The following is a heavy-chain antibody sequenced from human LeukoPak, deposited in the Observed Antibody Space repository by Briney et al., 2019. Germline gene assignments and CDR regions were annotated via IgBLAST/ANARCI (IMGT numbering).Heavy chain of an antibody. D-gene: IGHD2-2*01. Sequence: PSETLSLTCAVYGGSFSGYYWSWIRQPPRKGLEWIGEINHSGSTNYNPSLKSRVTISVDTSKNQFSLKLSSVTAADTAVYYCARGSVVVPAKSRGMDVWGKGTTVTVSS. CDR2: INHSGST. CDR1: GGSFSGYY. J-gene: IGHJ6*04. CDR3: ARGSVVVPAKSRGMDV. V-gene: IGHV4-34*01.